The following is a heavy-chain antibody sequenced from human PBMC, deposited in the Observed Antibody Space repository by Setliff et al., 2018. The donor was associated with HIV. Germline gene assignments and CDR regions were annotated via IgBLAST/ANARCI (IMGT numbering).Heavy chain of an antibody. V-gene: IGHV1-2*02. J-gene: IGHJ3*02. D-gene: IGHD4-4*01. CDR1: ADIFNAYY. CDR2: ITPNGDDT. CDR3: ARSHAVAFDI. Sequence: ASVKVSCKASADIFNAYYIHWVRQAPGQGLEWMGWITPNGDDTNYPQKFEGRVTLTRDTSIATAYMELRSLTSDDTAVYYCARSHAVAFDIWGQGTMVTISS.